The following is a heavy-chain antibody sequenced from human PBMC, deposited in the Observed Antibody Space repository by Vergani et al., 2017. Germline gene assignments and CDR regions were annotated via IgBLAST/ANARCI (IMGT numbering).Heavy chain of an antibody. CDR2: IYYSGST. CDR3: AGVRGIVGATIDY. D-gene: IGHD1-26*01. J-gene: IGHJ4*02. Sequence: QVQLQESGPGLVKPSETLSLTCTVSGGSISSYYWSWIRQPPGKGLEWIGYIYYSGSTNYNPSLKSRVTISVDTSKNQFSLKLSSVTAADTAVYYCAGVRGIVGATIDYWGQGTLVTVSS. CDR1: GGSISSYY. V-gene: IGHV4-59*01.